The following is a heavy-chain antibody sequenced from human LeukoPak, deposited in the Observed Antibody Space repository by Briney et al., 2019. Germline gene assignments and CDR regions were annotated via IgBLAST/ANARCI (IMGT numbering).Heavy chain of an antibody. V-gene: IGHV3-23*01. CDR1: GFTFSSYA. J-gene: IGHJ4*02. D-gene: IGHD6-19*01. CDR2: ISGSGGST. Sequence: GGSLRLSCAASGFTFSSYAMSWVRQAPGKGLEWVSAISGSGGSTYYADSVKGRFTISRDNSKNTLYLQMNSLRAEDTAVYYCANCIDSSDWYLGDWGQGTLVTVSS. CDR3: ANCIDSSDWYLGD.